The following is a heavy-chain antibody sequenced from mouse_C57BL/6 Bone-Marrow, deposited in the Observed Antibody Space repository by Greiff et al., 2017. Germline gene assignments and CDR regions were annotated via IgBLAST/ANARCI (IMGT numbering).Heavy chain of an antibody. CDR1: GYTFTSYW. CDR3: ARGGGSSPHYYAMDY. V-gene: IGHV1-64*01. Sequence: QVQLQQPGAELVKPGASVKLSCKASGYTFTSYWMHWVKQRPGQGLEWIGMIHPNSGSTNYNEKFKSKATLTVDKSSSTAYMQLSSLTSEDSAVYYCARGGGSSPHYYAMDYWGQGTSVTVSS. J-gene: IGHJ4*01. CDR2: IHPNSGST. D-gene: IGHD1-1*01.